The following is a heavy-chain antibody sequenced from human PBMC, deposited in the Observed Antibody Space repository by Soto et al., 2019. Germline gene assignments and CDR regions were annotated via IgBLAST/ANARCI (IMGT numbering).Heavy chain of an antibody. CDR2: IRNKVDSYQT. CDR1: GLNFSASA. D-gene: IGHD2-21*01. CDR3: CRHDARWGSCDY. V-gene: IGHV3-73*02. J-gene: IGHJ4*02. Sequence: EVQLVESGGGLVQPGGYLKLSCAAYGLNFSASAMHWVRQAPGKGLEWVGRIRNKVDSYQTVYAAPVNGRFTISRDDSKNMAYLQMNSLTTEDTAVYYCCRHDARWGSCDYRGQATRVTVSP.